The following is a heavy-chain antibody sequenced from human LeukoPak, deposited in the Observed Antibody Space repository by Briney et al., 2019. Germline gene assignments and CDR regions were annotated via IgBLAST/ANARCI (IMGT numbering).Heavy chain of an antibody. J-gene: IGHJ4*02. CDR1: GGSISSYY. D-gene: IGHD2-15*01. Sequence: SETLSLTCTVSGGSISSYYWSWIRQPPGKGLEWIGYIYYSGSTNYNPSLKSRVTISVDTSKNQFSLKLSSVTAADTAMYYCARRYCRGGTCYFDYWGQGTLVTVSS. V-gene: IGHV4-59*08. CDR3: ARRYCRGGTCYFDY. CDR2: IYYSGST.